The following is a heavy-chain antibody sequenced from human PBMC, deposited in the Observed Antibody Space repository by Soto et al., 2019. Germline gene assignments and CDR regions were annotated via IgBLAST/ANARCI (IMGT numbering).Heavy chain of an antibody. CDR3: ARGGTSGWLKGAYDV. V-gene: IGHV1-69*01. CDR1: GGTLNKHA. J-gene: IGHJ3*01. CDR2: IIPMFGIA. D-gene: IGHD6-19*01. Sequence: QVQLVQSGAEVKKPGSWVKVSCRASGGTLNKHAITWVRRAPGLGLEWLGGIIPMFGIANYPQKFQGRVTITADDSTNTSHMELNSLTSDDTAVYYCARGGTSGWLKGAYDVWGQGTMVTI.